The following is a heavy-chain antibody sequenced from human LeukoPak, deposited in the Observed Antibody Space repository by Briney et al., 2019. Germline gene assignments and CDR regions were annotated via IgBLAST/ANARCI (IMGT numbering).Heavy chain of an antibody. Sequence: GGSLRLSCAASGFTFSTYWMSWVRQAPGKGLEWVANIRQDGSAKYYLDSVKGRFTISRDNAKNSLYLQLNSLRAEDTAVYSCTRDRQGPKLYEMHVWGQGATVTVSS. CDR1: GFTFSTYW. D-gene: IGHD3-10*01. V-gene: IGHV3-7*01. J-gene: IGHJ6*02. CDR3: TRDRQGPKLYEMHV. CDR2: IRQDGSAK.